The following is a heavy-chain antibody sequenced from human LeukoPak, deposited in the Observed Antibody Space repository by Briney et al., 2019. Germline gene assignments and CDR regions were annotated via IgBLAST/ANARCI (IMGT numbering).Heavy chain of an antibody. V-gene: IGHV3-66*01. CDR2: IYSGGNT. Sequence: GGSLRLSCIASGLTVSSNYMSWVRQAPGKGLEWVSVIYSGGNTYYADSVKGRFTVSRDNSKNTVFLQMDTLRAEDTAVYYCAREGVGDYRQDDAFDIWGQGTMVTVSS. D-gene: IGHD4-11*01. J-gene: IGHJ3*02. CDR3: AREGVGDYRQDDAFDI. CDR1: GLTVSSNY.